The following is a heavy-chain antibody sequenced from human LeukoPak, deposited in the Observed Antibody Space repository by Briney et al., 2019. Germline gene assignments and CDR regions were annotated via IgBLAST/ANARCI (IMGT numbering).Heavy chain of an antibody. CDR2: IIPIFGTA. J-gene: IGHJ6*03. V-gene: IGHV1-69*13. Sequence: GASVKVSCKASGYTFTSYGISWVRQAPGQGLEWMGGIIPIFGTANYAQKFQGRVTITADESTSTAYMELSSLRSEDTAVYYCARGYSGYSGYLKGYYYYYMDVWGKGTTVTISS. CDR1: GYTFTSYG. D-gene: IGHD5-12*01. CDR3: ARGYSGYSGYLKGYYYYYMDV.